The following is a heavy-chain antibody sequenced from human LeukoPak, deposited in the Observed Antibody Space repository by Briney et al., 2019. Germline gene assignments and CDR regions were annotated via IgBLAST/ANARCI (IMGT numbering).Heavy chain of an antibody. V-gene: IGHV3-33*06. Sequence: GGSLRLSCAASGITFSDFGMHWVRQAPGKGLEWMAIIWYDGSNKYYADSVKGRFTISRDNSQNTMYLQMNSLRAEDSAVYYCAKATCSGANCFSNSRDAFDVWGQGTMVIVSS. D-gene: IGHD2-15*01. J-gene: IGHJ3*01. CDR2: IWYDGSNK. CDR3: AKATCSGANCFSNSRDAFDV. CDR1: GITFSDFG.